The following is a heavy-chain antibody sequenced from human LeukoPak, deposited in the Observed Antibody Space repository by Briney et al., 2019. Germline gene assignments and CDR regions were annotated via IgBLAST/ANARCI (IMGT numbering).Heavy chain of an antibody. CDR1: GDSINSYY. CDR3: ARRTYYGDYVDY. V-gene: IGHV4-59*08. Sequence: SETLSLTCTVSGDSINSYYWNWIRQSPGKGLEWIGYIYYIGSTNYNPSLKSRVTISVDTSKNQFSLKLSSVTAADTAVYYCARRTYYGDYVDYWGQGTLVTVSS. J-gene: IGHJ4*02. D-gene: IGHD4-17*01. CDR2: IYYIGST.